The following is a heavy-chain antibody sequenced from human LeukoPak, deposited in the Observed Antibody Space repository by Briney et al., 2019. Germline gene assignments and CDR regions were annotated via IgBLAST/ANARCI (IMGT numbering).Heavy chain of an antibody. CDR1: GFTFSSYW. CDR2: IKQDGSEK. Sequence: GGSLRLSCAASGFTFSSYWMSWVRQAPGKGLEWVANIKQDGSEKYYVDSVKGRFTISRDNAKNSLYLQMNSLRAEDTAVYYCARAGNYDILTGCTAYDYYYYMDVWGKGTTVTVSS. V-gene: IGHV3-7*01. J-gene: IGHJ6*03. CDR3: ARAGNYDILTGCTAYDYYYYMDV. D-gene: IGHD3-9*01.